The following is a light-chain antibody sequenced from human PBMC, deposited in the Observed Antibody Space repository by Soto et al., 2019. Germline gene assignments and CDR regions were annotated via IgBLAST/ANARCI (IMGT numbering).Light chain of an antibody. CDR2: DAS. CDR1: QSVCSY. Sequence: EIVLTQSPATLSLSPGERATLSCRVSQSVCSYLAWYHQRRGQAPRLLIYDASSRATGIPARFSGSGSGTDFALTISSLEPEDFAVYYCQQRRRWPYTFGRAPKLDIK. J-gene: IGKJ2*01. CDR3: QQRRRWPYT. V-gene: IGKV3-11*01.